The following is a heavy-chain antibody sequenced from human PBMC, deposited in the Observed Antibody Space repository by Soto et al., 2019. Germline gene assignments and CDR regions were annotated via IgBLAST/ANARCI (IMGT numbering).Heavy chain of an antibody. CDR2: MSSDGSNT. Sequence: QVRLVESGGGVVQPGTSLRLSCAASGFTFSSYAIHWVRQAPGKGLEWVAFMSSDGSNTFYADSVRGRFTVSRDNSKSTLYLQMIGLMPEDTAVYYCTKSHSTALVPYYFDYWGQGTLVTVSS. CDR1: GFTFSSYA. CDR3: TKSHSTALVPYYFDY. D-gene: IGHD5-18*01. V-gene: IGHV3-30*18. J-gene: IGHJ4*02.